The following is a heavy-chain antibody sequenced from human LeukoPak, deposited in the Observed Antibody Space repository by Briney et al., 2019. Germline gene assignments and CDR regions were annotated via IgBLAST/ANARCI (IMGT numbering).Heavy chain of an antibody. V-gene: IGHV3-23*01. Sequence: GGSLRLSCAASGFTFNSYGMSSVRQAPGKGLEWVSAISGSGGSTYYADSVKGRFTISRDNAKNSLYLQMNSLRAEDTAVYYCARERSGYQDYWGQGTLVTVSS. J-gene: IGHJ4*02. CDR2: ISGSGGST. CDR1: GFTFNSYG. D-gene: IGHD3-3*01. CDR3: ARERSGYQDY.